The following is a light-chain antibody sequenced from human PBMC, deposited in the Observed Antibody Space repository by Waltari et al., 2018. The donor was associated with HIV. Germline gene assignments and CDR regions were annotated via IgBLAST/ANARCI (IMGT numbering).Light chain of an antibody. Sequence: SYELTQPPSVSVSPGQTARITCSGDALPKQYAYWYQQKPGQAPVVMIYKDRERPSGIPERFSVSSSGTTVTLTISGVQAEDEADYYCQSADSSGTHYVFGTGTKVTVL. CDR1: ALPKQY. CDR2: KDR. V-gene: IGLV3-25*03. J-gene: IGLJ1*01. CDR3: QSADSSGTHYV.